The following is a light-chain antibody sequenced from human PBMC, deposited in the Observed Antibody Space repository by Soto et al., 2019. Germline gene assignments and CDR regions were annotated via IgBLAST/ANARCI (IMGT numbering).Light chain of an antibody. CDR2: QVS. Sequence: IVMTQTPLSSRVTLGQPASISCRSSQSLVQSDGNTYLSWLHLRPGQPPRLLIYQVSNRFSGDPDRMSGSGAGTDFTLRITRVEHEDVGVYYCVQGAQLRTFGQGTTVEI. CDR3: VQGAQLRT. J-gene: IGKJ1*01. CDR1: QSLVQSDGNTY. V-gene: IGKV2-24*01.